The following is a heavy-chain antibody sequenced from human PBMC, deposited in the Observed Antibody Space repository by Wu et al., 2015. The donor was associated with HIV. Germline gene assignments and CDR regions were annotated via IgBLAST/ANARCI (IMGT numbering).Heavy chain of an antibody. Sequence: QVQLVQSGAEVKKPGASVKVSCKASGYTFIDYYMHWVRQAPGQGLEWMGWINPNNGGTNYAQKFQGRVTMTRDTSISTAYMELSRLRSDDTAVYYCARDLQQLVSQNLDFYYYYGMDVWDQGP. J-gene: IGHJ6*02. CDR3: ARDLQQLVSQNLDFYYYYGMDV. CDR1: GYTFIDYY. D-gene: IGHD6-13*01. CDR2: INPNNGGT. V-gene: IGHV1-2*02.